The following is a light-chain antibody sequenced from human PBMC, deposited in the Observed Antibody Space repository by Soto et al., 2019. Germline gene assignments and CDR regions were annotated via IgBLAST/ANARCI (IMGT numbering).Light chain of an antibody. CDR3: CSYAGSYPLV. J-gene: IGLJ1*01. Sequence: QSALTQPRSVSGSPGQSVTISCTGTSSEVGGYNYVSWYQQHPGKAPKLMIYDVSKRPSGVPDRFSGSKSGNTASLTISGLQAEDEADYYCCSYAGSYPLVFGTGTKLTVL. V-gene: IGLV2-11*01. CDR2: DVS. CDR1: SSEVGGYNY.